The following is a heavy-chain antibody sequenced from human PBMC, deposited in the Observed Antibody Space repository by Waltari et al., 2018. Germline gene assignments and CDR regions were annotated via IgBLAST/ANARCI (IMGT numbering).Heavy chain of an antibody. CDR2: IYYSGRT. CDR1: GGSISSSSYY. V-gene: IGHV4-39*07. CDR3: ARAPRPRWELLQVSWFDP. D-gene: IGHD1-26*01. J-gene: IGHJ5*02. Sequence: QLQLQESGPGLVKPSETLSLTCTVSGGSISSSSYYWGWIRQPPGKGLEWLGSIYYSGRTYYNPSLKSRVTISVDTSKNQFSLKLSSVTAADTAVYYCARAPRPRWELLQVSWFDPWGQGTLVTVSS.